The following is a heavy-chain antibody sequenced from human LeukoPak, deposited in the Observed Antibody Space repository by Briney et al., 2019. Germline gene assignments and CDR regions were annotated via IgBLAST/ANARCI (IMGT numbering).Heavy chain of an antibody. CDR3: AREGDCSSTSCPGIDYYYDYGMDV. V-gene: IGHV1-18*04. CDR1: GYTFTSYG. J-gene: IGHJ6*04. Sequence: APVRVSCKASGYTFTSYGIRSVRQAPGQGLEWMGWISAYNGNTNNAQKSQSRVTMTTDTARSTAYTELRSLRSDDTAVYYCAREGDCSSTSCPGIDYYYDYGMDVWGKGTTFTVSS. D-gene: IGHD2-2*01. CDR2: ISAYNGNT.